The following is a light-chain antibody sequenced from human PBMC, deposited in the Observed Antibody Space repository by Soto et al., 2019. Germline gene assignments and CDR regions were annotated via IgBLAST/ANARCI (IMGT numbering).Light chain of an antibody. V-gene: IGLV2-11*01. CDR2: DVS. CDR3: CSYAGSYTLV. J-gene: IGLJ2*01. Sequence: QSVLTQPRSVSGSPGQSVTISCTGTSSDVGGYNYVSWYQQHPGKAPKLSIYDVSKRPLGVPDRFSGSKSGNTASLTISGLKAEDAADYSCCSYAGSYTLVFGGGTKLTVL. CDR1: SSDVGGYNY.